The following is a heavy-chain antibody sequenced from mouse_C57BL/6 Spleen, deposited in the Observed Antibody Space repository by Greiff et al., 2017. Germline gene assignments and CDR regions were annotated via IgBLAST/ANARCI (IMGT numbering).Heavy chain of an antibody. J-gene: IGHJ2*01. Sequence: EVMLVESEGGLVQPGSSMKLSCTASGFTFSDYYMAWVRQVPEKGLEWVANINYDGSSTYYLDSLKSRFIISRDNAKNILYLQMSSLKSEDTATYDCARDTTVKGYFDYWGQGTTLTVSS. CDR3: ARDTTVKGYFDY. D-gene: IGHD1-1*01. CDR2: INYDGSST. V-gene: IGHV5-16*01. CDR1: GFTFSDYY.